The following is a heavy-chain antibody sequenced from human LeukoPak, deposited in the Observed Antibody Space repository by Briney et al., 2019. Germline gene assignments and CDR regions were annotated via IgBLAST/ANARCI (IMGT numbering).Heavy chain of an antibody. V-gene: IGHV4-59*08. D-gene: IGHD4-11*01. CDR2: VHYGGST. J-gene: IGHJ4*02. CDR3: ARHYKSTRTTVFDY. CDR1: RVSIRPYY. Sequence: SQTLSLTCTVSRVSIRPYYWTWSPQPPRKGLEWIGYVHYGGSTKYNPSLKGRVTIYLDTSKNQFSLRLSSVSAADTAVYYCARHYKSTRTTVFDYWGQGTLVTVSS.